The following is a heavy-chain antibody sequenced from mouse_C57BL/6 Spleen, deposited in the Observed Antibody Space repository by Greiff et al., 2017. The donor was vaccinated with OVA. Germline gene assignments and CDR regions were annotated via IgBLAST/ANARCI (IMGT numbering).Heavy chain of an antibody. CDR1: GYTFTDYY. J-gene: IGHJ2*01. Sequence: EVQLQQSGPELVKPGASVKISCKASGYTFTDYYMNWVKQSHGKSLEWIGDINPNNGGTSYNQKFKGKATLTVDKSSSTAYMELRSLTSEDSAVYYCARLGYYYGSSYQFDYWGQGTTLTVSS. V-gene: IGHV1-26*01. CDR2: INPNNGGT. D-gene: IGHD1-1*01. CDR3: ARLGYYYGSSYQFDY.